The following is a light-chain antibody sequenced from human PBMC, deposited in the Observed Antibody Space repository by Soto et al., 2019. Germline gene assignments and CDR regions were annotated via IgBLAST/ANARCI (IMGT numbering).Light chain of an antibody. CDR3: LQHKTYPRT. J-gene: IGKJ1*01. CDR2: AAS. V-gene: IGKV1-17*01. CDR1: QAIRND. Sequence: DIQMTQSPSSLSASVGDRVTITCRASQAIRNDLGWYQQKPAKAPKRLIYAASSLESGVPSRFSGSGSGTEFTLTISSLQPEDSATYYCLQHKTYPRTFGQGTRWIS.